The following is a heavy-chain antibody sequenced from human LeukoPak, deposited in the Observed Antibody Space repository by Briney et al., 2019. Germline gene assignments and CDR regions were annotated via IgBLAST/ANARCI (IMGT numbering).Heavy chain of an antibody. CDR1: GFTFSSYG. V-gene: IGHV3-30*18. J-gene: IGHJ4*02. CDR2: ISYDGSNK. CDR3: AKEVPGGSAYDY. D-gene: IGHD3-16*01. Sequence: GGSLRLSCAASGFTFSSYGMHWVRQAPGKGLEWVAVISYDGSNKYYADSVKGRFTISRDNSKNTLYLQMNSLRAEDTAVYYCAKEVPGGSAYDYWGQGTLVTVPS.